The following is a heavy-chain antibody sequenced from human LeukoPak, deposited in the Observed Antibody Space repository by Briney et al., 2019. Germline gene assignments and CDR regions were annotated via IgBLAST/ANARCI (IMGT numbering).Heavy chain of an antibody. J-gene: IGHJ4*02. CDR2: IKAGNGDT. Sequence: ASVKVSCKASGYTFTTYAIHWMRQVAGQRLEWIGWIKAGNGDTKYSQRFQGRVTLTRDTSASTAYMELSSLRSEDTAVYFCARGAAAVDYWGQGTRVTVSS. V-gene: IGHV1-3*01. D-gene: IGHD6-13*01. CDR3: ARGAAAVDY. CDR1: GYTFTTYA.